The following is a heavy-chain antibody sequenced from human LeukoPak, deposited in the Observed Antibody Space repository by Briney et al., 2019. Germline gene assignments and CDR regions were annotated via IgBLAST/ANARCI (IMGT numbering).Heavy chain of an antibody. CDR3: TRGAGWLIDY. Sequence: PSETLSLTCTVSGDSISSYYWSWIRQPAGKGLEWIGRIHPSGSTNYNPSLKSRVTISADTSKNQFSLKLNSLTTADTAVYYCTRGAGWLIDYWGQGILVTVSS. D-gene: IGHD3-16*01. J-gene: IGHJ4*02. V-gene: IGHV4-4*07. CDR1: GDSISSYY. CDR2: IHPSGST.